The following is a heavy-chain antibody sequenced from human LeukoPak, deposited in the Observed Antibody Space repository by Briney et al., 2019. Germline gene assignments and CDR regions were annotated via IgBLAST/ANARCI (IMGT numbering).Heavy chain of an antibody. CDR2: INWNGGST. D-gene: IGHD6-13*01. J-gene: IGHJ3*02. Sequence: PGGSLRLSCAASGFTFSSYEMNWVRQAPGKGLEWVSGINWNGGSTGYADSVKGRFTISRDNAKNSLYLQMNSLRAEDTALYHCARAEGIAAAAYAFDIWGQGTMVTVSS. CDR3: ARAEGIAAAAYAFDI. CDR1: GFTFSSYE. V-gene: IGHV3-20*01.